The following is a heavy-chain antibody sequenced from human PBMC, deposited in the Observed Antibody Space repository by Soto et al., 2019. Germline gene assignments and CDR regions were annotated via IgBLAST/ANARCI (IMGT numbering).Heavy chain of an antibody. Sequence: QVQLVQSGAEVKKPGASVKVSCKASGYTFTSYAMHWVRQAPGQRREWMGWINAGNGNTKYSQKFQGRGTITRDTSESTAYMELSSLRSEDTAVYYCARDAVAATPLYYYYYMDVWGKGTTVTVSS. J-gene: IGHJ6*03. D-gene: IGHD2-15*01. CDR2: INAGNGNT. V-gene: IGHV1-3*01. CDR3: ARDAVAATPLYYYYYMDV. CDR1: GYTFTSYA.